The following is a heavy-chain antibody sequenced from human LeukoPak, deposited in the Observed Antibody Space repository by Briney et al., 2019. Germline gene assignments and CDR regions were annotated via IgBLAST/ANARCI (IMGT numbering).Heavy chain of an antibody. D-gene: IGHD3-22*01. CDR3: ARGSSDSSGYYLDY. V-gene: IGHV3-20*01. CDR2: INWNGGSA. J-gene: IGHJ4*02. Sequence: GGSLRLSCAASGFTFDDYGMSWVRQAPGKGLEWVSGINWNGGSAGYADSVKGRFTISRDNAKNSLYLQMNSLRAEDTALYHCARGSSDSSGYYLDYWGQGTLVTVSS. CDR1: GFTFDDYG.